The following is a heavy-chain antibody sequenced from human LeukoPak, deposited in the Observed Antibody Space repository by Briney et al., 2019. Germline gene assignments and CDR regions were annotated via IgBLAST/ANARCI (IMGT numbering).Heavy chain of an antibody. V-gene: IGHV3-7*01. J-gene: IGHJ6*02. CDR2: TKQDGSEK. CDR3: ARVDSGSYIYYYYYGMDV. CDR1: GFTFSSYW. D-gene: IGHD6-19*01. Sequence: GGSLRLSCAASGFTFSSYWMSWVRQAPGKGLEWVANTKQDGSEKYYVDSVKGRSTISRDNAKNSLYLQMNSLRAEDTAVYYCARVDSGSYIYYYYYGMDVWGQGTTVTVSS.